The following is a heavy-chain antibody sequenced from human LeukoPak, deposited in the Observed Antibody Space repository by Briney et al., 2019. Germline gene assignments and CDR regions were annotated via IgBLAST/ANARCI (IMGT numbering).Heavy chain of an antibody. CDR3: AKNHKAVTVSGVPSQGY. CDR1: GFTFSDFG. Sequence: QPGGSLRLSCAASGFTFSDFGMHWVRQAPGKGLGRVAFIAYDGSKKYYAESVKGRFTISRDDSRNTLYLQMSGLKTEDTAVYYCAKNHKAVTVSGVPSQGYWGQGTLVTVSS. V-gene: IGHV3-30*19. CDR2: IAYDGSKK. J-gene: IGHJ4*02. D-gene: IGHD3-3*01.